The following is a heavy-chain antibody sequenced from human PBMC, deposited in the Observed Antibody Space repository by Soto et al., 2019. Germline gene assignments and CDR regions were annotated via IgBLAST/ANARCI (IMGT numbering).Heavy chain of an antibody. CDR2: IIPIFGTS. V-gene: IGHV1-69*01. D-gene: IGHD3-9*01. CDR3: VRGKMRYMATILRDKWLDH. Sequence: QVQLVQSGAEVKKPGSSVKVSCNASGGTFNTQAINWVRQAPGQGIEWMGGIIPIFGTSNYAQKFQGRVTISSYESTRTAYLELRSLRPDQTAVYYCVRGKMRYMATILRDKWLDHWRQGTLVTVSS. J-gene: IGHJ5*02. CDR1: GGTFNTQA.